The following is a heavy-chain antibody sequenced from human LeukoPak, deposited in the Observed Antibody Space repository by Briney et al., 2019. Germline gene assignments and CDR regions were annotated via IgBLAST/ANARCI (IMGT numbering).Heavy chain of an antibody. D-gene: IGHD3-22*01. CDR3: AKDLSFSSGNDY. Sequence: GGSLRLSCAASGFTFSSYSMNWVRQAPGKGLEWVAVISYDGSNKYYADSVKGRFTISRDNSKNTLYLQMNSLRAEDTAVYYCAKDLSFSSGNDYWGQGTLVTVSS. CDR1: GFTFSSYS. V-gene: IGHV3-30*18. CDR2: ISYDGSNK. J-gene: IGHJ4*02.